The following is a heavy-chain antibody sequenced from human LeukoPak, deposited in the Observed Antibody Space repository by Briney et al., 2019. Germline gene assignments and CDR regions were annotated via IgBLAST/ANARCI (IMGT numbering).Heavy chain of an antibody. J-gene: IGHJ6*03. CDR3: TRVEETATTAAIIRKYSYYYYYMDV. CDR2: IRSDGSDT. Sequence: GGSLRLSCAASGFTFSDTWMHWVRQAPGEGLVWVSRIRSDGSDTRYAESVKGRFTISRDNAKNTLYLQMNSLRAEDTAVYYCTRVEETATTAAIIRKYSYYYYYMDVWGKGNTVTVSS. D-gene: IGHD4-11*01. CDR1: GFTFSDTW. V-gene: IGHV3-74*01.